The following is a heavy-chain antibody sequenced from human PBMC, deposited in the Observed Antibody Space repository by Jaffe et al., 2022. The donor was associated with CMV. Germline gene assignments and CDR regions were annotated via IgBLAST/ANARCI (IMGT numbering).Heavy chain of an antibody. CDR2: INPNSGGT. CDR3: ARARYTSSQTSGY. J-gene: IGHJ4*02. Sequence: QVQLVQSGAEVKKPGASVKVSCKASGYTFTAHYIHWVRQAPGQGLEWMGWINPNSGGTIYAQKFQGRVTMTRDMSISTAYMELSRLTSDDTAVYYCARARYTSSQTSGYWGQGTLLTVSS. D-gene: IGHD6-13*01. V-gene: IGHV1-2*02. CDR1: GYTFTAHY.